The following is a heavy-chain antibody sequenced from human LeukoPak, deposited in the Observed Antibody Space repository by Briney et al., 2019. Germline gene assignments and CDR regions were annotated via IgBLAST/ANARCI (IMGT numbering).Heavy chain of an antibody. CDR1: GFTFSSYA. J-gene: IGHJ4*02. CDR2: FSGSGDST. D-gene: IGHD6-19*01. CDR3: AKGRLVPDS. Sequence: GGSLRLSCVASGFTFSSYAMNWVRQAPGKGLGWVSCFSGSGDSTYYADSVKGRFTISRDTSQNTLYLQMNSLRVEATPVYSCAKGRLVPDSWGQGPLVTASS. V-gene: IGHV3-23*01.